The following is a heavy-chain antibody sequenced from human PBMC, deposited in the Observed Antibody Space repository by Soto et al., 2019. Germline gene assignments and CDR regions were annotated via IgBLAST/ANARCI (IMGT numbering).Heavy chain of an antibody. V-gene: IGHV3-23*01. CDR3: AKLPRYCSSTSCCMDV. Sequence: EVQLLESGGGLVQPGGSLRLSCAASGFTFSSYAMSWVRQAPGKGLELVSAISGSGGSTYYADSVKGRFTISRDNSKNTLYLQMNSLRAEDTAVYYCAKLPRYCSSTSCCMDVWGQGTTVTVSS. D-gene: IGHD2-2*01. CDR2: ISGSGGST. CDR1: GFTFSSYA. J-gene: IGHJ6*02.